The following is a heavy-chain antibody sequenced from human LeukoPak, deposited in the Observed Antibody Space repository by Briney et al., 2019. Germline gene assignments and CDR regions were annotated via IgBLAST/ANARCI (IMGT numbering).Heavy chain of an antibody. CDR3: ASGYCSSTSCYWFDP. V-gene: IGHV1-18*01. J-gene: IGHJ5*02. D-gene: IGHD2-2*01. CDR2: ISAYNGNT. Sequence: ASVKVSCKASGYTFTSYGISWVRQAPGQGLEWMGWISAYNGNTNYAQKFQGRVTMTRDASISTAYMELSRLRSEDTAVYYCASGYCSSTSCYWFDPWGQGTLVTVSS. CDR1: GYTFTSYG.